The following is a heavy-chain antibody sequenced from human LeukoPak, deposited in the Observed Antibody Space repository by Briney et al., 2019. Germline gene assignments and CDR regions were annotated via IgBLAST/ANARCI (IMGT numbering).Heavy chain of an antibody. Sequence: KPSETLSLTCTVSGDSIRSYYWNWIRRPPGKGLEWIGYIYYTGSTSYNPSLKSRVTISLDTPKSQFSLRLTSVTAADTAVYYCASHGSSGHDPLTWGQGTLVTVSS. CDR1: GDSIRSYY. D-gene: IGHD5-12*01. CDR2: IYYTGST. V-gene: IGHV4-59*08. CDR3: ASHGSSGHDPLT. J-gene: IGHJ4*01.